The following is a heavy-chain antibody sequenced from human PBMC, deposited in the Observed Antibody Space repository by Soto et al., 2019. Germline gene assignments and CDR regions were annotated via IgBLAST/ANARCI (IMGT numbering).Heavy chain of an antibody. CDR2: NYPADSDT. J-gene: IGHJ6*02. CDR1: GYSFPSQW. V-gene: IGHV5-51*01. CDR3: ARVSHSTASYSEYYGMDI. D-gene: IGHD3-10*01. Sequence: PGESLKISCKGSGYSFPSQWIGWVRQMPGKGLEWMGNNYPADSDTRYSPPFQGQVTIAADKSIRTAYLQWSSLKASDTGIYYCARVSHSTASYSEYYGMDIWGQGTTVTVSS.